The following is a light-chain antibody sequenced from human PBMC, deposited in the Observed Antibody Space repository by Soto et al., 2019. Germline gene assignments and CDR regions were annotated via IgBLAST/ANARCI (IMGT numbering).Light chain of an antibody. J-gene: IGKJ3*01. CDR2: KAS. CDR3: QQHDTNFT. CDR1: QSISGW. V-gene: IGKV1-5*03. Sequence: DIQMTQSPSTLSASEGDRVIITCRASQSISGWLAWYQQKPGKAPKLLIYKASILESGVPSRFSGSGSGTEFTLTISSLQPDDFATYYCQQHDTNFTFGPGTKVDIK.